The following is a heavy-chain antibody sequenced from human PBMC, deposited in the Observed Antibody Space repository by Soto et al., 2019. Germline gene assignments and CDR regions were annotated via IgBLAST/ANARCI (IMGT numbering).Heavy chain of an antibody. CDR1: GFTFSRYW. CDR2: IKSDGSTT. J-gene: IGHJ4*02. V-gene: IGHV3-74*01. CDR3: ASELFAPENF. Sequence: EVQLVESGGGLVHPGGSLRLSCAASGFTFSRYWMYWVRQVPGKGLVWVSRIKSDGSTTNYADSVKGRFTISRDNTNNTLYLQMNSLRAEDTAVYYCASELFAPENFWGQGTLVTVSS.